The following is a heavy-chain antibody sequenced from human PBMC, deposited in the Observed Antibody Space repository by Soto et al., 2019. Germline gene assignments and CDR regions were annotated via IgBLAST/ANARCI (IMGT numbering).Heavy chain of an antibody. Sequence: QVQLQESGPGLVKPSETLSLTCTVSGGSISPYYWSWIRLPPGKGLEWIGYIYYSGSTNYNPSLRGRVTISVDTSKNQFSLRLSSVTAADTAVYYCARLGRRTVASHFDYWGQGTLITVSS. CDR2: IYYSGST. J-gene: IGHJ4*02. CDR1: GGSISPYY. CDR3: ARLGRRTVASHFDY. V-gene: IGHV4-59*08. D-gene: IGHD2-21*01.